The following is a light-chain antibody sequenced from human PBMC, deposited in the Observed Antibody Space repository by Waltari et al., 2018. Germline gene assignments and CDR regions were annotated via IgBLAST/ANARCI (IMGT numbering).Light chain of an antibody. V-gene: IGLV2-14*01. J-gene: IGLJ3*02. Sequence: LTQPASVSGSPGQSITISCTGTSSDVGGYNSVSWYQQHPGKAPKLMIYDVTKRPSGVSDRFSGSKSGNTASLTISGLQAEDEADYYCNSYTSSSTLWVFGGGTKLTVL. CDR3: NSYTSSSTLWV. CDR1: SSDVGGYNS. CDR2: DVT.